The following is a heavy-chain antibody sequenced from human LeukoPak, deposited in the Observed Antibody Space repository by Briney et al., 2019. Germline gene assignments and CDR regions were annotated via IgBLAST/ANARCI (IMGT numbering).Heavy chain of an antibody. CDR1: GGTFSSYA. J-gene: IGHJ5*02. CDR2: IIPIFGTA. V-gene: IGHV1-69*13. CDR3: ARDKALRHSYRFDP. D-gene: IGHD2-21*01. Sequence: SVKVSCKASGGTFSSYAISWVRQAPGQGLEWMGGIIPIFGTANYAQKFQGRVTITADESTSTAYMELSSLRSEDTAVYYCARDKALRHSYRFDPWGQGTLVTVSS.